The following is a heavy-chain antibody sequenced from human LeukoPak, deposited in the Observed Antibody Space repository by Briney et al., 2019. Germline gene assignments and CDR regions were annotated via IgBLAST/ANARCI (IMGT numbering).Heavy chain of an antibody. CDR1: GGTVSSSKYL. CDR3: AWLGVMVVVSHSES. V-gene: IGHV4-39*07. CDR2: ICYSGNA. D-gene: IGHD2-8*01. J-gene: IGHJ5*02. Sequence: CETLSLTCAVSGGTVSSSKYLWGWLRQPPGKELDWFGSICYSGNAYYNPSLRSRVTLSEDTSKNQFFPKLTPLTAADSACYFCAWLGVMVVVSHSESWGREPPVTAS.